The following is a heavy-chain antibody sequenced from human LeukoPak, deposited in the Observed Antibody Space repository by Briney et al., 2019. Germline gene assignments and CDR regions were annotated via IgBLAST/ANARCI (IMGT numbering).Heavy chain of an antibody. V-gene: IGHV1-8*01. Sequence: ASVKVSCKASGYTFTSYEINWVRQATGQGLEWMGWMNPNSDNTGYAQKFQGRVTMTRNTSISTAYMELRSLRSEDTAVYYCASLYSSGYNDAFDIWGQGTMVTVSS. CDR1: GYTFTSYE. CDR2: MNPNSDNT. CDR3: ASLYSSGYNDAFDI. D-gene: IGHD3-22*01. J-gene: IGHJ3*02.